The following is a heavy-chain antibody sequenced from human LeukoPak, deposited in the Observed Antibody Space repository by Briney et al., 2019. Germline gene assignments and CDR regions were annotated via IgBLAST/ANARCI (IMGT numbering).Heavy chain of an antibody. V-gene: IGHV3-48*03. CDR2: ISTSGGTM. D-gene: IGHD1-26*01. J-gene: IGHJ4*02. CDR3: AVSVGASPNYFDY. Sequence: GGSLKLSCGASGFTFITYELNWVRQAPGKGLEWVSYISTSGGTMYYADSVKGRFTISRDNAKNSLYLQMNSLRAEDTAVYYCAVSVGASPNYFDYWGQGTLVTVSS. CDR1: GFTFITYE.